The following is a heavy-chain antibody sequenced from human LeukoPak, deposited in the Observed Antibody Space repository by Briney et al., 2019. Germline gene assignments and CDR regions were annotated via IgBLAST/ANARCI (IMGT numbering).Heavy chain of an antibody. CDR2: ISGGGGST. Sequence: GGSLRLSCAASGFIFSNYAMSWVRQAPGKGLEWVSAISGGGGSTYYADFVKGRFTISRGNSKNTLYLQMNSLRAEDTAVYYCASQTEYAGGWVDYWGQGTLVTVSS. V-gene: IGHV3-23*01. CDR1: GFIFSNYA. D-gene: IGHD6-19*01. CDR3: ASQTEYAGGWVDY. J-gene: IGHJ4*02.